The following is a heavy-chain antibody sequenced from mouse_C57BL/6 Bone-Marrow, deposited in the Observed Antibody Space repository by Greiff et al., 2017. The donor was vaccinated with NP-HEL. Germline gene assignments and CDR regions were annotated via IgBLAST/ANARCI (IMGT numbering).Heavy chain of an antibody. Sequence: EVQLQQSGPVLVKPGASVKMSCKASGYTFTDYYMNWVKQSHGKSLEWIGVINPYNGGTSYNQKFKGKATLTVDKSSSTAYMELNSLTSEDSAVYYCARVGIYYDYDGDYWGQGTTLTVSS. CDR3: ARVGIYYDYDGDY. CDR1: GYTFTDYY. CDR2: INPYNGGT. J-gene: IGHJ2*01. D-gene: IGHD2-4*01. V-gene: IGHV1-19*01.